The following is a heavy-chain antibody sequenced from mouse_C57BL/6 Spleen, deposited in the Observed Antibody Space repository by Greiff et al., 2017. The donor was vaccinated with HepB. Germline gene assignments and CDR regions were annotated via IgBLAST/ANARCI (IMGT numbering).Heavy chain of an antibody. D-gene: IGHD1-1*01. V-gene: IGHV1-64*01. CDR1: GYTFTSYW. J-gene: IGHJ1*03. CDR2: IHPNSGST. Sequence: QVQLQQPGAELVKPGASVKLSRKASGYTFTSYWMHWVKQRPGQGLEWIGMIHPNSGSTNYNEKFKSKATLTVDKSSSTAYMQLSSLTSEDSAVYYCARGDYYCSSCWYFDVWGTGTTVTVSS. CDR3: ARGDYYCSSCWYFDV.